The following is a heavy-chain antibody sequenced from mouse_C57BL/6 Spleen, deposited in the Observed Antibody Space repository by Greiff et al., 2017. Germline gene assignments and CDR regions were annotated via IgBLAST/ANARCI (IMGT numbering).Heavy chain of an antibody. V-gene: IGHV1-82*01. CDR3: ARYTTVVAPFYY. J-gene: IGHJ2*01. CDR2: VYPGDGDT. Sequence: QVQLQQSGPELVKPGASVKISCKASGYAFSSSWMNWVKQRPGKGLEWIGRVYPGDGDTNYNGKFKGKATLTADKSSSTAYMQSSSLTSEDSAVYFCARYTTVVAPFYYGGQGTTLTVSS. D-gene: IGHD1-1*01. CDR1: GYAFSSSW.